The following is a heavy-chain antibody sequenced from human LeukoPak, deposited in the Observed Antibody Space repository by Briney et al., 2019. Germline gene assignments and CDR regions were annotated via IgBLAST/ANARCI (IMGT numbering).Heavy chain of an antibody. Sequence: SGGSLRLSCAASGFTFSSYGMHWVRQAPGKGLEWVAFIRYDGSNKYYADSVKGRFTISRDNSKNTLYLQMNSLRAEDTAVYYCARARVRGYDSSVYLDYFDYWGQGTLVTVS. CDR3: ARARVRGYDSSVYLDYFDY. CDR1: GFTFSSYG. CDR2: IRYDGSNK. V-gene: IGHV3-30*02. J-gene: IGHJ4*02. D-gene: IGHD3-22*01.